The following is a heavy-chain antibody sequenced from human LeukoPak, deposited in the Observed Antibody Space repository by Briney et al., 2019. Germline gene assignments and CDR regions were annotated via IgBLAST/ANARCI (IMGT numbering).Heavy chain of an antibody. CDR3: ARGIVVVPAAMGVLNLWFDP. Sequence: SQTLSLTCTVSGGSISSGGYYWSWIRQHPGKGLEWIGYIYYSGSTYYNPSLKSRVTISVDTSKNQFSLKLSSVTAADTAVYYCARGIVVVPAAMGVLNLWFDPWGQGTLVTVSS. J-gene: IGHJ5*02. CDR1: GGSISSGGYY. CDR2: IYYSGST. V-gene: IGHV4-31*03. D-gene: IGHD2-2*01.